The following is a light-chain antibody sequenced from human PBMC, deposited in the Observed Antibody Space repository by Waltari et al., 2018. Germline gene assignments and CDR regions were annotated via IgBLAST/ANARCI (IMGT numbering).Light chain of an antibody. J-gene: IGKJ4*01. V-gene: IGKV3-11*01. Sequence: DIVLTQSPAILSLSPGERASLSCRASQSVTNYLAWYQQEPGQAPRLLIYDTSNRATGIPARFSGSGFGTDVTLTISSLEPEDFAVYYCQQRRDWPLTFGGGTKVEIK. CDR1: QSVTNY. CDR2: DTS. CDR3: QQRRDWPLT.